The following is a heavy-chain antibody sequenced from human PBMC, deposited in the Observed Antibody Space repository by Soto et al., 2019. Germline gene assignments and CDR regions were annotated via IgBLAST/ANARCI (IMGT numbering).Heavy chain of an antibody. CDR1: GYTLTDYV. Sequence: QVQLMQSGAEVRKPGASVKVSCKASGYTLTDYVINGVRQATGQGLGWLGWMTPKSGYTGYAQKFQGRVTLTRDTSRGTAYMELSSLTSEDTAVYYCTRNLYNTGDFDHWGQGTLVTVSS. CDR3: TRNLYNTGDFDH. D-gene: IGHD1-20*01. V-gene: IGHV1-8*02. CDR2: MTPKSGYT. J-gene: IGHJ4*02.